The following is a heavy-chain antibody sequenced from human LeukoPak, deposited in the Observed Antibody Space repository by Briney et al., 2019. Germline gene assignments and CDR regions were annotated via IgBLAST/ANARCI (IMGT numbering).Heavy chain of an antibody. J-gene: IGHJ4*02. D-gene: IGHD1-14*01. V-gene: IGHV5-10-1*04. Sequence: GESLKISCKGSGYSFTNYWINWVRQMPGKGLEWMGRIDPSDSYTNYSPSFQGQVTISVDKSISTAYLQWSSLKASDTAMYYCAGLPHRYFDFWGQGTLVTVSS. CDR1: GYSFTNYW. CDR3: AGLPHRYFDF. CDR2: IDPSDSYT.